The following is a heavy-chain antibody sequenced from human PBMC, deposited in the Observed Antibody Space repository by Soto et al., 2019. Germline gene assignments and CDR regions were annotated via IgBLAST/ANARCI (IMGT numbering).Heavy chain of an antibody. CDR1: GFTFSSYG. CDR3: ARDPRLYCGGDCYSESCFAY. V-gene: IGHV3-33*01. CDR2: IWYDGSNK. J-gene: IGHJ4*02. D-gene: IGHD2-21*02. Sequence: GGSLRLSCAASGFTFSSYGMHWVRQAPGKGLEWVAVIWYDGSNKYYADSVKGRFTISRDNSKNTLYLQMNSLRAEDTAVYYCARDPRLYCGGDCYSESCFAYWGQGTLVTVSS.